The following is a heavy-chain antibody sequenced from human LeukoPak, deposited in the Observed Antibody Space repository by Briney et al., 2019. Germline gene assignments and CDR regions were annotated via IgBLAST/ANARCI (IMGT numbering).Heavy chain of an antibody. CDR1: GFTFSSYA. CDR3: AKDWGYSYGETY. CDR2: ISGSGGST. J-gene: IGHJ4*02. D-gene: IGHD5-18*01. V-gene: IGHV3-23*01. Sequence: PGGSLRLSCAASGFTFSSYAMSWVRQAPGKGLEWVSAISGSGGSTYYADSMKGRFTISRDNSKNTLYLQMNSLRAEDTAVYYCAKDWGYSYGETYWGQGTLVTVSS.